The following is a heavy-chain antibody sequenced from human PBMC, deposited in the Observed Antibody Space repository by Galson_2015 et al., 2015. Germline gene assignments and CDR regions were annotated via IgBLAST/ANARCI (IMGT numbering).Heavy chain of an antibody. J-gene: IGHJ5*02. CDR3: SRVPAESSGLDGWFDP. CDR2: INPNSDVT. Sequence: SVKVSCKASGYTFTGYYLHWVRRAPGQGLEWMGRINPNSDVTNYDQKFQGWVTMTMDTSISTAYMELSSLTSGDTAVDYCSRVPAESSGLDGWFDPWGQGTLVTVSS. V-gene: IGHV1-2*04. D-gene: IGHD6-19*01. CDR1: GYTFTGYY.